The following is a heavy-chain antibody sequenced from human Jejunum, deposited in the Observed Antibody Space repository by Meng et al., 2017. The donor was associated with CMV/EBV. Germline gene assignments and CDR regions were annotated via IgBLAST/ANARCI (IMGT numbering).Heavy chain of an antibody. CDR2: MNPNSGNT. V-gene: IGHV1-8*01. Sequence: DIDWVRQATGHGLDWMGWMNPNSGNTGYAQKFQSTVTMTRNTSITTAYMALSSLTSDDTAVYYCASTPELGYCRYGLCPDAFHTWGRGAMVTVSS. CDR3: ASTPELGYCRYGLCPDAFHT. J-gene: IGHJ3*02. D-gene: IGHD2-8*01. CDR1: D.